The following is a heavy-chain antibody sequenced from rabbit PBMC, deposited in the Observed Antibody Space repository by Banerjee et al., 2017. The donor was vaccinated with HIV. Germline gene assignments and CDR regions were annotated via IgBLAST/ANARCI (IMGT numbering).Heavy chain of an antibody. D-gene: IGHD7-1*01. CDR1: GFSFSNSDY. Sequence: QSLEESGGDLVKPGASLTLTCTASGFSFSNSDYMCWVRQAPGKGLEWISCIAGSSSDFTYSATWVKGRFTCSKTSSTTVTLQMTSLTVADTATYFCARDTGTSFSTYGMDLWGQGTLVTVS. CDR2: IAGSSSDFT. J-gene: IGHJ6*01. CDR3: ARDTGTSFSTYGMDL. V-gene: IGHV1S40*01.